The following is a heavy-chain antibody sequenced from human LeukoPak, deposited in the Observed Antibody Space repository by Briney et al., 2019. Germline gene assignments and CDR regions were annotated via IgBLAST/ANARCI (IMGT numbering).Heavy chain of an antibody. V-gene: IGHV3-53*04. J-gene: IGHJ5*02. CDR1: GFTVSSNY. Sequence: GGSLRLSCAASGFTVSSNYMSWVRQTPGKGLEWVSVIYSGGSTYYADSVKGRFTISRHNSKNTVYLQMNSLRGEDTAVYYCARAGLFDPWGQGTLVTVSS. CDR3: ARAGLFDP. CDR2: IYSGGST.